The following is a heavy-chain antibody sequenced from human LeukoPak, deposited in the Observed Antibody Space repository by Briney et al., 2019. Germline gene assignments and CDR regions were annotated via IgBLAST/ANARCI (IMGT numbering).Heavy chain of an antibody. CDR2: IYYSGST. D-gene: IGHD6-6*01. V-gene: IGHV4-59*12. CDR3: ARGSLGYLVPFQH. CDR1: GGSISSYY. Sequence: SSETLPLTCTVSGGSISSYYWSWIRQPPGKGLEWIGYIYYSGSTNYNPSLKSRVTISVDTSKNQFSLKLSSVTAADTAVYYCARGSLGYLVPFQHWGQGTLVTVSS. J-gene: IGHJ1*01.